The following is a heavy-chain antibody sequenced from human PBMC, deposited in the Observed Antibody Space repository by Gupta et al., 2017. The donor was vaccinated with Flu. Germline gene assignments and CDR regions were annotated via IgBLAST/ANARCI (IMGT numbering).Heavy chain of an antibody. V-gene: IGHV4-39*01. CDR3: ARHFVGYCSGGTCYDENDY. D-gene: IGHD2-15*01. J-gene: IGHJ4*02. CDR2: IYYSGNT. CDR1: GGSISRYSYY. Sequence: QLQLQESGPGLLKPSETLSLTCFVSGGSISRYSYYWGWIRPPPGTGLGWVGSIYYSGNTYYNPSLKSRVTISVDTSKNQFSLNLNSVTATDTAVYYCARHFVGYCSGGTCYDENDYWGQGTLVTVSS.